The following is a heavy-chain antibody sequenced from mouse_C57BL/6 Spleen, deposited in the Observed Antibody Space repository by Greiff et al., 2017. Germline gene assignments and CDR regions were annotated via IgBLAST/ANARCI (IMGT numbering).Heavy chain of an antibody. Sequence: EVKLVESGGDLVKPGGSLKLSCAASGFTFSSYGMSWVRQTPDKRLEWVATISSGGSYTYYPDSVKGRFTISRDNAKNTLYLQMSSLKSEDTAMYYCARHIVTWDYWGQGTTLTVSS. CDR2: ISSGGSYT. CDR3: ARHIVTWDY. J-gene: IGHJ2*01. V-gene: IGHV5-6*01. CDR1: GFTFSSYG. D-gene: IGHD2-5*01.